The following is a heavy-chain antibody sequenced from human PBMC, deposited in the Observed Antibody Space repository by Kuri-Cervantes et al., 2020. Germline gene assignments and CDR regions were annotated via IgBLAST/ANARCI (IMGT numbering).Heavy chain of an antibody. J-gene: IGHJ3*02. CDR3: ARGGFLTNAFDI. V-gene: IGHV4-59*01. CDR2: IYYSGST. CDR1: GGSISSYY. D-gene: IGHD3-16*01. Sequence: GSLRLSCTVSGGSISSYYWSWIRQPPGKGLEWIGYIYYSGSTNYNPSLKSRVTISVDSSKNQFSLKLSSVTATDTAVYYCARGGFLTNAFDIWGQGTTVTVSS.